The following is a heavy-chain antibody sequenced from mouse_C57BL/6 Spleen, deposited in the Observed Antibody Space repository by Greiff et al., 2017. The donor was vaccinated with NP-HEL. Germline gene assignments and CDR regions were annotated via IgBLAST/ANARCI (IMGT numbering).Heavy chain of an antibody. CDR1: GYSFTDYN. V-gene: IGHV1-39*01. Sequence: EVQLQQSGPELVKPGASVKISCKASGYSFTDYNMNWVKQSNGKSLEWIGVINPNYGTTSYNQKFKGKATLTVDQSSSTAYMQLNSLTSEDSAVYYCASQIYYYGSSWSYYAMDYWGQGTSVTVSS. CDR3: ASQIYYYGSSWSYYAMDY. D-gene: IGHD1-1*01. J-gene: IGHJ4*01. CDR2: INPNYGTT.